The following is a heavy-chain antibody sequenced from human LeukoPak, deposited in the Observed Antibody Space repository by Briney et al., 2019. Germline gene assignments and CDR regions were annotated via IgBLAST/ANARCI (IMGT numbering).Heavy chain of an antibody. V-gene: IGHV1-18*01. CDR1: GYTFTSYV. J-gene: IGHJ6*03. D-gene: IGHD3-3*01. CDR3: ARGPHGVVHMYYYYYMDV. CDR2: ISAYNGNT. Sequence: ASVKVSCKASGYTFTSYVISWVRHAPGHGLEWMGWISAYNGNTHYAQKLQGRVTMTTDTSTSTAYMELRRLRSDDTAVYYCARGPHGVVHMYYYYYMDVWGKGTTVTVSS.